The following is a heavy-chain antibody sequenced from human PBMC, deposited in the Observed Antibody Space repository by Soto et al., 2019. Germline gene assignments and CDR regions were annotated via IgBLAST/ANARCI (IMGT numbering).Heavy chain of an antibody. Sequence: EVQLVESGGGLVQTGGSLRLSCAASGFTFSSYWMHWVRQAPGKGLVWVSRINSDGSSTTYADSVKGRFTISRDNAKNTLYLQMNSLRPEDTAVYYCARENYDSSGGNWGQGTLVTVSS. CDR1: GFTFSSYW. J-gene: IGHJ4*02. D-gene: IGHD3-22*01. CDR2: INSDGSST. V-gene: IGHV3-74*01. CDR3: ARENYDSSGGN.